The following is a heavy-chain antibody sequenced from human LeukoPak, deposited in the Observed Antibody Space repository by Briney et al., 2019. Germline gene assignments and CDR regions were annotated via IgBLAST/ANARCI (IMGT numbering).Heavy chain of an antibody. CDR1: GFTFSNYA. Sequence: PGGSLRLSCAASGFTFSNYALHRVRQSPGKGLEWEAVISKDGGHKFYADPVKGRFTISRDNSKNTLSVLMNGLSPDDTAVYYCARDLNPSSSGWYDTFDYWGQGTLVTVSS. CDR2: ISKDGGHK. V-gene: IGHV3-30*04. J-gene: IGHJ4*02. CDR3: ARDLNPSSSGWYDTFDY. D-gene: IGHD6-19*01.